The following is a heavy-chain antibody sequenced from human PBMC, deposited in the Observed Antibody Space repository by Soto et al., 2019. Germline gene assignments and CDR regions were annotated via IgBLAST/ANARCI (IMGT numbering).Heavy chain of an antibody. Sequence: QVHLVQSGAEVKKPGASVKVSCKASGYTFTTYGISWVRQAPGQGLEWMGWISAYNGHTNYAPKFQGRVTMTTDTSTTTAYMDLRRLRSDDTAVYYCARDGFYSSSLNDYWGQGTLVTVSS. CDR1: GYTFTTYG. D-gene: IGHD6-6*01. CDR2: ISAYNGHT. CDR3: ARDGFYSSSLNDY. J-gene: IGHJ4*02. V-gene: IGHV1-18*01.